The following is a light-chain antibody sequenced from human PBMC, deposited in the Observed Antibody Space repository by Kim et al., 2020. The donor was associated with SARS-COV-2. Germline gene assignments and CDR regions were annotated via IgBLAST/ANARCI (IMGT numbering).Light chain of an antibody. V-gene: IGLV3-1*01. CDR3: QAWDSSTVV. J-gene: IGLJ2*01. CDR1: KLGEKY. CDR2: QDS. Sequence: VSPGQTASITCSGYKLGEKYACWYQQKPGQSPVLVIYQDSKRPSGIPERFSGSNSGNTATLTISGTQAMDEADYYCQAWDSSTVVFGGGTQLTVL.